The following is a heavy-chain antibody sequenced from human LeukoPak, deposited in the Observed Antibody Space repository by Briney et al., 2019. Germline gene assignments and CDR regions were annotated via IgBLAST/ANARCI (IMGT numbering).Heavy chain of an antibody. CDR1: GYTFTSYG. J-gene: IGHJ4*02. CDR2: ISAYNGNT. V-gene: IGHV1-18*01. CDR3: AREEMTTVVTPFDY. D-gene: IGHD4-23*01. Sequence: GASVKVSCKASGYTFTSYGISWVRQAPGQGLEWMGWISAYNGNTNYAQKLQGRVTMTTDASTSTAYMELRSLRSDDTAVYYCAREEMTTVVTPFDYWGQGTLVTVSS.